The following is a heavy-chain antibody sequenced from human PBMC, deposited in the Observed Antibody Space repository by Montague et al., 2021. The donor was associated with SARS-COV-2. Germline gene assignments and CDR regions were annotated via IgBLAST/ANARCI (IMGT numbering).Heavy chain of an antibody. CDR2: IDHSGNT. V-gene: IGHV4-34*01. Sequence: SETLSLTCAVYGGSFSTYYWAWIRQSPGKGLEWIGNIDHSGNTNYNPSLKSRVPISVYTSSSQFSLYLTSVTAADTAVYYCARAQTIFGVVITSFDYWGQGTLVTVSS. J-gene: IGHJ4*02. D-gene: IGHD3-3*01. CDR1: GGSFSTYY. CDR3: ARAQTIFGVVITSFDY.